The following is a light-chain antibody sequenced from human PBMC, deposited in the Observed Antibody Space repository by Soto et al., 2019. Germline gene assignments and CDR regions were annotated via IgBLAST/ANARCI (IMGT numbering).Light chain of an antibody. V-gene: IGKV3-15*01. CDR1: QSVSSR. Sequence: EIVMKQSPATLSVSPGERVTLSCRASQSVSSRLAWYHQKPGQSPRLLIYDTSTRATGVPTRFSGSRSGAEFTLTINSLQSEDFAVYYCQPYNNWPLTFGGGTKVDIK. J-gene: IGKJ4*01. CDR2: DTS. CDR3: QPYNNWPLT.